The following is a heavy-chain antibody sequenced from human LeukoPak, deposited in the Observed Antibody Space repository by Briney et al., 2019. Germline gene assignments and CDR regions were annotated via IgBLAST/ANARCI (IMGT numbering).Heavy chain of an antibody. CDR1: GYTFTGYY. D-gene: IGHD3-16*01. Sequence: GASVKVSCKASGYTFTGYYMHWVRQAPGQGLEWMGWINPNSGGTNYAQKFQGRATVTRDTSISTAYMDLSRLRSDDTAVYYCARGGLPVYCYYMDVWGKGTTVTISS. V-gene: IGHV1-2*02. CDR2: INPNSGGT. J-gene: IGHJ6*03. CDR3: ARGGLPVYCYYMDV.